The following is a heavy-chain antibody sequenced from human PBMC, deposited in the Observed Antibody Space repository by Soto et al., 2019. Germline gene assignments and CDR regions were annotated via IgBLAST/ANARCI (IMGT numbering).Heavy chain of an antibody. J-gene: IGHJ4*02. CDR3: ARLMWWWTG. CDR1: GFTFSTYW. CDR2: IKQDGSEE. V-gene: IGHV3-7*01. D-gene: IGHD2-21*01. Sequence: EVQLVESGGGLVQPGGSLRLSCAASGFTFSTYWMSWVRQAPGKGLEWVASIKQDGSEEYYVDSVKGRFTISRDNAKNSLYLQTNSLRAEDTGVYYCARLMWWWTGWGQGTLVTVSS.